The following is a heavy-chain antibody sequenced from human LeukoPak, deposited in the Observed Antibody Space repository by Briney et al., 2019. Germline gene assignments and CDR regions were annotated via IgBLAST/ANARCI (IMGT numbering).Heavy chain of an antibody. CDR1: GFTFSSYA. CDR3: AKDLYYDSSGCTFDY. D-gene: IGHD3-22*01. J-gene: IGHJ4*02. V-gene: IGHV3-23*01. Sequence: GRSLRLSCAASGFTFSSYAMSWVRQAPGKGLEWVSAITGSGGGTYYADSVKGRFTISRDNSKNTLYLQMNSLRAEDTAVYYCAKDLYYDSSGCTFDYWGQGTLVTVSS. CDR2: ITGSGGGT.